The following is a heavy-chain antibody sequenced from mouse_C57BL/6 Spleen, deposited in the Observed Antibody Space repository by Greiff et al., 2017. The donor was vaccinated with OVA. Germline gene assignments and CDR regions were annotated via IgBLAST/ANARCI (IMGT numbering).Heavy chain of an antibody. Sequence: QVQLQQSGAELVKPGASVKISCKASGYAFSSYWMNWVKQRPGKGLEWIGQIYPGDGDTNYNGKFKGKATLTADKSSSTAYMQLSSLTSEDSAVYFCARRDSSGYVGFAYWGQGTLVTVSA. V-gene: IGHV1-80*01. CDR2: IYPGDGDT. CDR3: ARRDSSGYVGFAY. CDR1: GYAFSSYW. J-gene: IGHJ3*01. D-gene: IGHD3-2*02.